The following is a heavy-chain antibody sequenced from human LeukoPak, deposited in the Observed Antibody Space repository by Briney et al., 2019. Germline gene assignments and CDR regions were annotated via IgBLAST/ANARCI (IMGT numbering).Heavy chain of an antibody. D-gene: IGHD6-6*01. Sequence: GASVKVSCKASGYTFTSYGISWVRQAPGQGLESMGWISAYNGNTNYAQKLQGRVTMTTDTSTSTAYMELRSLRSDDTAVYYCAREIAARYTTNYYMDVWGKGTTVTVSS. CDR3: AREIAARYTTNYYMDV. J-gene: IGHJ6*03. CDR1: GYTFTSYG. V-gene: IGHV1-18*01. CDR2: ISAYNGNT.